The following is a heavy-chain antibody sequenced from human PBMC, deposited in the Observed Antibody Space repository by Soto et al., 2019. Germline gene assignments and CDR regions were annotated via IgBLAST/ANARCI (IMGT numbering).Heavy chain of an antibody. V-gene: IGHV3-33*01. CDR2: IWYDGSKE. D-gene: IGHD4-17*01. CDR3: ARGDYGPDY. CDR1: GFKFINYG. J-gene: IGHJ4*02. Sequence: QVQLVESGGGVVQPGRSLRLSCAASGFKFINYGMHWVRQAPGTGLEWVAVIWYDGSKEYYADSVKGRFTISRDNSKNTLYLQMNSLRVEDTAVYSCARGDYGPDYWGQGTLVTVSS.